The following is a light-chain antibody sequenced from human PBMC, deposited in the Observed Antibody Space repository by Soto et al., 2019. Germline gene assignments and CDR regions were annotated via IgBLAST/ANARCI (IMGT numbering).Light chain of an antibody. J-gene: IGKJ4*01. Sequence: DIVMTQSPDSLAVSLGERATINCKSSQSLLYSSNYKNYLAWYQQKPGQPPKLLIYWASTRESGVPDRFSGSGSGTDVTLTISILQAEDVAGYYCQQYYSTLTFGGGTKVEIK. V-gene: IGKV4-1*01. CDR1: QSLLYSSNYKNY. CDR3: QQYYSTLT. CDR2: WAS.